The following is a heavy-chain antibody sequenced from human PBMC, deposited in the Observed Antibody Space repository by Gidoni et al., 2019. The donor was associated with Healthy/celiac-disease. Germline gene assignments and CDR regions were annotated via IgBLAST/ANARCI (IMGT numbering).Heavy chain of an antibody. CDR1: GGTFSSYA. V-gene: IGHV1-69*01. J-gene: IGHJ4*02. D-gene: IGHD2-2*01. CDR2: IIPIFGTA. Sequence: QVQLVQSGAEVKKPGSSVKVSCKASGGTFSSYAISWVRQAPGQGLEWMGGIIPIFGTANYAQKFQGRVTITADESTSTAYMELSSLRSEGTAVYYCATRGEDIVVVPAAQPFDYWGQGTLVTVSS. CDR3: ATRGEDIVVVPAAQPFDY.